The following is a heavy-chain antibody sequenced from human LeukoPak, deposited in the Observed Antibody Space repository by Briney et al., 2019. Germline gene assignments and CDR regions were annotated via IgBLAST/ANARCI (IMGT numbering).Heavy chain of an antibody. D-gene: IGHD2-2*01. Sequence: ASVKVSCKASGYTFTDYYMHWVRQAPGQGLEWMGWINPNSGGTNYAQNFQGRVTMTRDTSISTAYMELSRLRSDDTAVYYCARAAHVRKAGTTNCPDYWGQGTLVTVPS. V-gene: IGHV1-2*02. J-gene: IGHJ4*02. CDR3: ARAAHVRKAGTTNCPDY. CDR2: INPNSGGT. CDR1: GYTFTDYY.